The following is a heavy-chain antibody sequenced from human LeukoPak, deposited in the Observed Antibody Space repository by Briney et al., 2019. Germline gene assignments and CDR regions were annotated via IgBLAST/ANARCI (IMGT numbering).Heavy chain of an antibody. D-gene: IGHD3-3*01. CDR2: IRYDGTDK. J-gene: IGHJ4*02. V-gene: IGHV3-30*02. CDR1: GFTFSNYG. Sequence: GGSLRLSCAASGFTFSNYGMHWVRQAPGKGLEWVAFIRYDGTDKYYADSVKGRFTISRDNSKNTLYLQMNSLRAEDTAVYYCARDTTDFWSGYCFDYWGRGTLVTVSS. CDR3: ARDTTDFWSGYCFDY.